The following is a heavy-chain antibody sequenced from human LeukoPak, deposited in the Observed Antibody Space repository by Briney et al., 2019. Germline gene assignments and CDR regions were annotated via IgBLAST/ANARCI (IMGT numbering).Heavy chain of an antibody. V-gene: IGHV3-15*01. CDR3: TTEIPPYYDFWSGFSDY. D-gene: IGHD3-3*01. CDR2: IKSKTDGGTT. J-gene: IGHJ4*02. CDR1: GFTFSNAW. Sequence: GGSLRLSCAASGFTFSNAWMSWVRQAPGKGLEWVGRIKSKTDGGTTDYAAPVKGRFTISRDDSKNTLYLQMNSLKTEDTAVYYCTTEIPPYYDFWSGFSDYWGQGTLVTVSS.